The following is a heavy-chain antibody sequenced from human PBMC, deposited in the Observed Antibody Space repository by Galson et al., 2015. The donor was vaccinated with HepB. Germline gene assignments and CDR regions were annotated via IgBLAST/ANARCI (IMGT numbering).Heavy chain of an antibody. CDR2: IYTSGST. V-gene: IGHV4-61*02. CDR3: ARDVAVYCSSTSCYTIPDY. D-gene: IGHD2-2*02. J-gene: IGHJ4*02. Sequence: TLSLPCTVSGGSISSGSYYWSWIRQPAGKGLEWIGRIYTSGSTNYNPSLQSRVTMSVDTSKNQFSLKLSSVTAADTAVYYCARDVAVYCSSTSCYTIPDYWGQGTLVTVSS. CDR1: GGSISSGSYY.